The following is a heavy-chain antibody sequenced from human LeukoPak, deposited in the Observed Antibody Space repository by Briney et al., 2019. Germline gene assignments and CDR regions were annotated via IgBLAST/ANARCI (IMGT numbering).Heavy chain of an antibody. Sequence: GGSLRLSCAASGFTFSSYAMSWVRQAPGKGLEWVSAISGSGGSTYYADSVKGRFTISRDNSKNTLYLQMNSLRAEDTAVYYCAKDRLCSSSSGSAFDYWGQGTLVTVSS. CDR1: GFTFSSYA. CDR2: ISGSGGST. J-gene: IGHJ4*02. V-gene: IGHV3-23*01. CDR3: AKDRLCSSSSGSAFDY. D-gene: IGHD6-6*01.